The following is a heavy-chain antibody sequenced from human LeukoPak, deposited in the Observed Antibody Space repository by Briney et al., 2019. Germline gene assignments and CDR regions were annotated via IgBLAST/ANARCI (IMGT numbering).Heavy chain of an antibody. CDR3: AKDPLVRGVRPWYYYYMDV. CDR2: ISGSGGST. Sequence: QSGGTLRLSCAASGFTFSSYGMSWVRQAPGKGLEWVSAISGSGGSTYYADSVKGRFTISRDNSKNTLYLQMNSLRAEDTAVYYCAKDPLVRGVRPWYYYYMDVWGKGTTVTVSS. V-gene: IGHV3-23*01. CDR1: GFTFSSYG. D-gene: IGHD3-10*01. J-gene: IGHJ6*03.